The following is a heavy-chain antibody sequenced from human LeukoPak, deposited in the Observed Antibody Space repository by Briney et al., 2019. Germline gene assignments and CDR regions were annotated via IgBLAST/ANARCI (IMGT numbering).Heavy chain of an antibody. Sequence: PGRSLRLSCTASGFTFGDYAMSWIRQAPGKGLEWVGFIRSKAYGETADYAASVKGRFTISRDDSKAIAYLQMNSLKTEHTAVYHCTRDRGAYNLYDYWGQGTLVTVSS. D-gene: IGHD1-1*01. CDR2: IRSKAYGETA. J-gene: IGHJ4*02. CDR3: TRDRGAYNLYDY. CDR1: GFTFGDYA. V-gene: IGHV3-49*03.